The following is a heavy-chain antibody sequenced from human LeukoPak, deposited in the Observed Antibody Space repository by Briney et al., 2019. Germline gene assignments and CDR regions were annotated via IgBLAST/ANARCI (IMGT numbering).Heavy chain of an antibody. Sequence: PGGSLRLSCAASGFTLSDYWMTWVRQAPGKGLEWVATLKRDGSDRYNVDSVKGRSTISRDNAKNSLYLQMNSLRADDTAVYYCARGPYSSGWSNRGASGIWGQGTMVTVS. CDR1: GFTLSDYW. D-gene: IGHD6-19*01. J-gene: IGHJ3*02. CDR3: ARGPYSSGWSNRGASGI. CDR2: LKRDGSDR. V-gene: IGHV3-7*01.